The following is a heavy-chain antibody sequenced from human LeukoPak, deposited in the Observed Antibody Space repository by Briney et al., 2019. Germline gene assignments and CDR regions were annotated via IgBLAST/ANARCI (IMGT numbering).Heavy chain of an antibody. CDR1: GFIFNSYA. J-gene: IGHJ4*02. CDR2: ISSNGGST. V-gene: IGHV3-64*01. CDR3: AKDKDQTYYDILTGYSPRAFAY. D-gene: IGHD3-9*01. Sequence: PGGSLRLSCAASGFIFNSYAMHWVRQAPGKGLEYVSAISSNGGSTYYANSVKGRFTISRDNSKDTLYLQMGSLRAEDTALYYCAKDKDQTYYDILTGYSPRAFAYWGQGTLVTVSS.